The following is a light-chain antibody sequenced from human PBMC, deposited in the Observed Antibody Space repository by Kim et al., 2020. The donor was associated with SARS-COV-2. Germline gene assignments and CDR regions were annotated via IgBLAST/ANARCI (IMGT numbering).Light chain of an antibody. J-gene: IGLJ2*01. Sequence: QAVVTQPPSVSETPGQRVTISCSGSSSNIGSNTVNWYQQFPGAAPKLLIYSNDDRPSGVPDRFSGSKSGTSASLAISGLQSDDESDYYCAAWDDSLNTVVFGGGTQLTVL. CDR3: AAWDDSLNTVV. V-gene: IGLV1-44*01. CDR2: SND. CDR1: SSNIGSNT.